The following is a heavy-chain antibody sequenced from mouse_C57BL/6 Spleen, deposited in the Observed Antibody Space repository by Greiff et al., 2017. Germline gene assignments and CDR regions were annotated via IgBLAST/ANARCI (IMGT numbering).Heavy chain of an antibody. D-gene: IGHD1-1*01. V-gene: IGHV1-80*01. CDR2: IYPGDGDT. J-gene: IGHJ2*01. CDR3: ARKGDYYGSSDY. Sequence: VQLVESGAELVKPGASVKISCKASGYAFSSYWMNWVKQRPGKGLEWIGQIYPGDGDTNYNGKFKGKATLTADKSSSTAYMQLSSLTSEDSAVYFCARKGDYYGSSDYWGQGTTLTVSS. CDR1: GYAFSSYW.